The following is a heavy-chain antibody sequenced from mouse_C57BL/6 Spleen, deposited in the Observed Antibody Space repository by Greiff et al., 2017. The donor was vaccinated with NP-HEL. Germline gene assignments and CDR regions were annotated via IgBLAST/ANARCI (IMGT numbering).Heavy chain of an antibody. CDR2: IYPGNSHT. CDR1: GYTFTSYW. J-gene: IGHJ2*01. Sequence: VQLQQSGTVLARPGASVKMSCKTSGYTFTSYWMHWVKQRPGQGLEWIGAIYPGNSHTSYNQKFKGKAKLTAVTSASTAYMELSSLTNEDSAVYYCTRLITTVVAHFDYWGQGTTLTVSS. CDR3: TRLITTVVAHFDY. V-gene: IGHV1-5*01. D-gene: IGHD1-1*01.